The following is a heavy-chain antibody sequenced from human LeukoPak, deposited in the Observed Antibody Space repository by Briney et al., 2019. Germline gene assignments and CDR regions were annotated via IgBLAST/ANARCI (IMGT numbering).Heavy chain of an antibody. CDR3: ARITVITVGYAFDI. V-gene: IGHV4-39*01. CDR2: IYYSGST. J-gene: IGHJ3*02. Sequence: SETLSLTCTVSGGSISSSSYYWGWIRQPPGKGLEWIGSIYYSGSTYYKPPLKSRVTISVDTSKNQFSLKLSSVTAADTAVYYCARITVITVGYAFDIWGQGTMVTVSS. D-gene: IGHD3-22*01. CDR1: GGSISSSSYY.